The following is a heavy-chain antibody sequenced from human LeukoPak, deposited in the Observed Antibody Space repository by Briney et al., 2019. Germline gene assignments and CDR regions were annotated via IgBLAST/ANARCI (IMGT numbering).Heavy chain of an antibody. D-gene: IGHD3-22*01. CDR2: MYSSGST. V-gene: IGHV4-59*01. CDR1: GGSISSSY. CDR3: TRGYYEPFDR. J-gene: IGHJ5*02. Sequence: SETLSLTCTVSGGSISSSYWNWLRQPPGKGLEWIGYMYSSGSTKYNPSLRRRVTMSIDTSKNHFSLKLRPVTAADTATYYCTRGYYEPFDRWGQGTLVTVSS.